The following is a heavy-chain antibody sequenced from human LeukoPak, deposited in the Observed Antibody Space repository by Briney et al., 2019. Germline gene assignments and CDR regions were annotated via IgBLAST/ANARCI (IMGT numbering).Heavy chain of an antibody. D-gene: IGHD4-17*01. Sequence: SETLSLTCTVSGGSISSYYWNWIRQPAGKGLEWIGRIYSSGSTSYNPSLKSRVTMSVDTSKNQFSLKLISVTAADTAVYYCARVKIGAIDYWGQGTLVTVSS. CDR1: GGSISSYY. V-gene: IGHV4-4*07. CDR2: IYSSGST. CDR3: ARVKIGAIDY. J-gene: IGHJ4*02.